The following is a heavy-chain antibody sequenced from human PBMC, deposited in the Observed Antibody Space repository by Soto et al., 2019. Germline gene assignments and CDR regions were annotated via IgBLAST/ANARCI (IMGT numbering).Heavy chain of an antibody. CDR2: IIPILGIA. V-gene: IGHV1-69*02. CDR1: GGTFSSYT. CDR3: ARVYRGSYHFDY. Sequence: SVKVSCKASGGTFSSYTISWVRQAPGQGLEWMGRIIPILGIANYAQKFQGRVTITADKSTSTAYMELNSLRAEDTAVYYCARVYRGSYHFDYWGQGTLVTVSS. J-gene: IGHJ4*02. D-gene: IGHD1-26*01.